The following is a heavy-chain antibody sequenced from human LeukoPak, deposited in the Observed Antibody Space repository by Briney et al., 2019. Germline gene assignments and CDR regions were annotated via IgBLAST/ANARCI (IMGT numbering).Heavy chain of an antibody. D-gene: IGHD3-10*01. Sequence: SETLSLACAVSGYSISSGYYWGWIRQPPGKGLEWIGSIYHSGSTYYNPSLKSRVTISVDTSKNQFSLKLSSVTAADTAVYYCARAWWGSGSYKRRSEVGYWGQGTLVTVSS. V-gene: IGHV4-38-2*01. CDR2: IYHSGST. J-gene: IGHJ4*02. CDR1: GYSISSGYY. CDR3: ARAWWGSGSYKRRSEVGY.